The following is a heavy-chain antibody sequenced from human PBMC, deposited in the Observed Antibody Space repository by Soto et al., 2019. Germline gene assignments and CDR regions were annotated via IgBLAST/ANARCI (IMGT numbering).Heavy chain of an antibody. Sequence: PGGSLRLSCAASGFTFSIYAMTWVRQAPGKGLEWVSTTTGSGGTTYYADSVKGRFTVFRDDSESTLSLQMNSLRTEDTAIYYCAKEGPYDDGDYRVYYYGVDVWGQGTSGTVSS. CDR3: AKEGPYDDGDYRVYYYGVDV. CDR2: TTGSGGTT. CDR1: GFTFSIYA. J-gene: IGHJ6*01. V-gene: IGHV3-23*01. D-gene: IGHD4-17*01.